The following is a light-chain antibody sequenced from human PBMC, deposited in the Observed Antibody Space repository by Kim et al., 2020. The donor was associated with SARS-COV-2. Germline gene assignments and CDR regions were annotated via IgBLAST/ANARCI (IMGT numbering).Light chain of an antibody. CDR2: YDS. V-gene: IGLV3-21*04. CDR1: NIGSKS. J-gene: IGLJ3*02. CDR3: QVWDSSSDHPV. Sequence: SYELTQPPSVSVAPGKTARITCGGNNIGSKSVHWYQQKPGQAPVLVIYYDSDRPSGTPERFSGSNSGNTATLTISRVEAGDEADYYCQVWDSSSDHPVFG.